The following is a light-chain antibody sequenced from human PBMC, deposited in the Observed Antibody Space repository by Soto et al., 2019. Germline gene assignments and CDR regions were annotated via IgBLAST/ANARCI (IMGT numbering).Light chain of an antibody. CDR1: QSISSW. V-gene: IGKV1-5*01. CDR2: DAS. J-gene: IGKJ1*01. CDR3: QQYNSYPVA. Sequence: DIQMTQSPSTLPASVGDRVTITCRASQSISSWLAWYQQKPGKAPKLLIYDASSLESGVPSRFSGSGSGTEFTLTISSLQPDDFATYYCQQYNSYPVAFGHGTKVEIK.